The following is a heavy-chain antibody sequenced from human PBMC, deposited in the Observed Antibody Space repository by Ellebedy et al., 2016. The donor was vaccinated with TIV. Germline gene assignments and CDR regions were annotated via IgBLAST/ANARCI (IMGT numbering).Heavy chain of an antibody. Sequence: GGSLRLSCVASGFTFSNYGMHWVRQAPGKGLEWVAVISSDESYTYYSNSVRGRFTISRDNSKNTLNLQMNSLRPEDTALYYCAKEEFTTFGVLSLTDYLDYWGQGVLVTVSS. CDR1: GFTFSNYG. CDR2: ISSDESYT. CDR3: AKEEFTTFGVLSLTDYLDY. D-gene: IGHD3-3*01. J-gene: IGHJ4*02. V-gene: IGHV3-30*18.